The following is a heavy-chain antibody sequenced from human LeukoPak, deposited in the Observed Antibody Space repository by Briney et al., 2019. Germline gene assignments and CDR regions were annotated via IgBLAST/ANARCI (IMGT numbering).Heavy chain of an antibody. J-gene: IGHJ6*02. CDR3: ANSVPVRPYYYYGMDV. D-gene: IGHD3-10*01. Sequence: GGSLRLSCAASGFTFSSYAMSWVRQAPGKGLEWVSAISGSGGSTYYADSVKGRFTISRDNSKNTLYLQMNSLRAEDTAVYYCANSVPVRPYYYYGMDVWGQGTTVTVSS. CDR2: ISGSGGST. V-gene: IGHV3-23*01. CDR1: GFTFSSYA.